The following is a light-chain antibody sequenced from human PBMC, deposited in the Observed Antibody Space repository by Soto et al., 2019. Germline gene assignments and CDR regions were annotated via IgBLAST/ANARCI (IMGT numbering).Light chain of an antibody. Sequence: QSALTQPASVSGSPGQSITISCTGTNSDVGCYDYVSWYQQHPGKAPKLIIYEVNRRPSGVSSRVSGSKSGNTASLTISGLQAEDDADYFCSSYTDSTTLVLFGGGTKVTVL. J-gene: IGLJ3*02. CDR2: EVN. CDR3: SSYTDSTTLVL. CDR1: NSDVGCYDY. V-gene: IGLV2-14*01.